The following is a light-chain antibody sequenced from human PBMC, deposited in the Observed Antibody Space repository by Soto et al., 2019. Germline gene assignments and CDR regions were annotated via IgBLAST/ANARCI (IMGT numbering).Light chain of an antibody. CDR3: QQYYSYRTRT. V-gene: IGKV1-8*01. J-gene: IGKJ1*01. CDR2: AAS. Sequence: AIRMTQSPSSLSASTGDRVTITCRASQGISSYLAWYQQKPGKAPKLLIYAASTLQSGVPSRFSGSGSGTDFTLTISCLQSEDFATYYCQQYYSYRTRTFSQGTKVEIK. CDR1: QGISSY.